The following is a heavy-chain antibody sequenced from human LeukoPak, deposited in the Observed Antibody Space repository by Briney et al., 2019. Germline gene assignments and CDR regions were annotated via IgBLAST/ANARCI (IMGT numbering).Heavy chain of an antibody. CDR1: GFTFSSYA. CDR2: ISGSGGST. V-gene: IGHV3-23*01. J-gene: IGHJ4*02. Sequence: GGSLRLSCAASGFTFSSYAMSWVRQAPGKGLEWVSAISGSGGSTYYADSVKGRFTISRDNSKNTLYLQMNSLRAEDTAVYYCAGRYCSSTSCYVGYWGQGTLVTVSS. D-gene: IGHD2-2*01. CDR3: AGRYCSSTSCYVGY.